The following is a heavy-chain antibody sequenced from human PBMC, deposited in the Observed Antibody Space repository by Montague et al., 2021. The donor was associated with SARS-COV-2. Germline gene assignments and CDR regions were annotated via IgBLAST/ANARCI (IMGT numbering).Heavy chain of an antibody. CDR3: RVGNYYDSISDY. V-gene: IGHV3-23*01. CDR2: ISGSGGST. D-gene: IGHD3-22*01. CDR1: GFTFSSYA. Sequence: SRSLSCAASGFTFSSYAMSWVRQAPGKGLEWVSAISGSGGSTYYADSVKGRFTISRDNSKNTLYLQMNSLRAEDTAVYYCRVGNYYDSISDYWGQGTLVTVSS. J-gene: IGHJ4*02.